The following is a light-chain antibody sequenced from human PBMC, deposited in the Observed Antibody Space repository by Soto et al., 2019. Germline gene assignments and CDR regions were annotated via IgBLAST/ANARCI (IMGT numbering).Light chain of an antibody. CDR3: QYYSRPWT. Sequence: DIVMTQSPDSLAVSLGERATINCKSSQSVLYSSNNKNYLAWYQQKPGQPPKLLIYWASTRESGVPDRFSGSWSGTDFTLTISSLKAEDVAVYYWQYYSRPWTFGQGTKVEIK. J-gene: IGKJ1*01. CDR1: QSVLYSSNNKNY. V-gene: IGKV4-1*01. CDR2: WAS.